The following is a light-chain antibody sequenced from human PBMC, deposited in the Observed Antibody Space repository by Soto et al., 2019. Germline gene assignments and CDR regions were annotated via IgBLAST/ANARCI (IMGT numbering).Light chain of an antibody. V-gene: IGLV2-14*03. CDR3: SSYTTSITHV. J-gene: IGLJ1*01. CDR2: DVS. Sequence: QSVLTQPASVSGSPGQSITISCSGSSSDVGAFDYVCWHQQHPGKAPKLLIFDVSSRPSGVSSRFSASKSVTTASLTISGLQAEDAADYYCSSYTTSITHVFGTGTKLTVL. CDR1: SSDVGAFDY.